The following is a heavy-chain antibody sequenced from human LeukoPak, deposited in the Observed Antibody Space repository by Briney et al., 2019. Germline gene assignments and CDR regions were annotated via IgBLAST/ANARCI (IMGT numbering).Heavy chain of an antibody. CDR1: GGSISSSSYY. CDR3: ASIVGARVDY. J-gene: IGHJ4*02. CDR2: IYYSGST. Sequence: PSETLSLTCTVSGGSISSSSYYWGWIRRPPGKGLEWIGSIYYSGSTYYNPSLKSRVTISVDTSKNQFSLKLSSVTAADTAVYYCASIVGARVDYWGQGTLVTVSS. V-gene: IGHV4-39*01. D-gene: IGHD1-26*01.